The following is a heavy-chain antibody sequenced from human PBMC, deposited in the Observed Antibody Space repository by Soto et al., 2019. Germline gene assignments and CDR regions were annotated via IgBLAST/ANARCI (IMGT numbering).Heavy chain of an antibody. D-gene: IGHD3-3*01. V-gene: IGHV2-5*02. CDR1: GFSLTTSGVG. Sequence: QITLNESGPTQVKPRQTLTLTCTFSGFSLTTSGVGVGWIRQSPGKAPEWLALIYWDDDKRSSPSLKSRLTITKDTAKNHVVLKMADLDPADTATYYCAHRVLRTVFGLVTTTAIYFDFWGQGTPVAVSS. J-gene: IGHJ4*02. CDR2: IYWDDDK. CDR3: AHRVLRTVFGLVTTTAIYFDF.